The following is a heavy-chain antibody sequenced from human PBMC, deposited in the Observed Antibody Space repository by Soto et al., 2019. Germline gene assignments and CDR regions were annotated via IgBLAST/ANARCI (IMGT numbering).Heavy chain of an antibody. CDR1: GYTFTGYY. J-gene: IGHJ5*02. CDR2: INPNSGGT. D-gene: IGHD3-22*01. CDR3: ARERTMIVVENWFDP. Sequence: ASVKVSCKASGYTFTGYYMHWVRQAPGQGLEWMGWINPNSGGTNYVQKFQGRVTMTRDTSISTAYMELSRLRSDDTAVYYCARERTMIVVENWFDPWGQGTLVTVSS. V-gene: IGHV1-2*02.